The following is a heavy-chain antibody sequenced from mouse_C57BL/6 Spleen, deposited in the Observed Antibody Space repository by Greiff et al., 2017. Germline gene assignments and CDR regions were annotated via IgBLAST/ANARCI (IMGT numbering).Heavy chain of an antibody. CDR2: IDPSDSET. D-gene: IGHD5-1*01. CDR3: AREVPYAMDY. CDR1: DYTFTSYW. Sequence: QAQLQQPGAELVRPGSSVKLSCKASDYTFTSYWMHWVKQRPIQGLEWIGNIDPSDSETHYNQKFKDKATLTVDKSSSTAYMQLSSLTSEDSAVYYCAREVPYAMDYWGEGTSVTVSS. J-gene: IGHJ4*01. V-gene: IGHV1-52*01.